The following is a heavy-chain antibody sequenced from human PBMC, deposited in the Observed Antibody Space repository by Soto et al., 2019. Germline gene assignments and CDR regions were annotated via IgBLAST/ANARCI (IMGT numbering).Heavy chain of an antibody. D-gene: IGHD5-12*01. J-gene: IGHJ6*03. V-gene: IGHV1-2*02. Sequence: QVQLVQSGAEVKKPGASVTVSCKASGYTFSDHYLHWVRQAPGQGPEWMGWINPNSGDTKYAQKFRGRVTMTRDTSVRTAFMELNRLKSDDTAVYYCARESGGATATLDYYYFYMDVWGKGTTVTVSS. CDR2: INPNSGDT. CDR3: ARESGGATATLDYYYFYMDV. CDR1: GYTFSDHY.